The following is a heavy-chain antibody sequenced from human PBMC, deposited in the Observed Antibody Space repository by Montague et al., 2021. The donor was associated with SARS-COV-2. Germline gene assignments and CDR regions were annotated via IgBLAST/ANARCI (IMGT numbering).Heavy chain of an antibody. CDR3: ARENTVTTFGGPYYIDS. Sequence: SETLSLTCIVSGSSVRSYYWSWIRQPPGKGLEWIGYIYDSGSTXXXPSXXXRVTISVDTSKNQFSLKLSSVTAAVTAVYYCARENTVTTFGGPYYIDSWGQGTLVTVSA. V-gene: IGHV4-59*02. D-gene: IGHD4-17*01. J-gene: IGHJ4*02. CDR2: IYDSGST. CDR1: GSSVRSYY.